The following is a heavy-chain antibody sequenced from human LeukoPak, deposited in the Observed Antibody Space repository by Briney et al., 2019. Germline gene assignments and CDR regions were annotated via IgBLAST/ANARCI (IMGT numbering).Heavy chain of an antibody. D-gene: IGHD3-10*01. CDR1: GGSFSGYY. Sequence: SEALSLTCAVYGGSFSGYYWSWIRQPPGKGLEWIGEINHSGSTNYNPSLKSRVAISVDTSKNLFSLKLSSVTAADTAVYYCARGRGVFDVWGQGTLVTVSS. CDR3: ARGRGVFDV. V-gene: IGHV4-34*01. J-gene: IGHJ3*01. CDR2: INHSGST.